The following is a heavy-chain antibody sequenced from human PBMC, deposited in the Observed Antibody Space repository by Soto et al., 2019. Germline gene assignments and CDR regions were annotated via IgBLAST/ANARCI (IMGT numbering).Heavy chain of an antibody. D-gene: IGHD2-15*01. CDR3: ARGPVVVAATRGGGFDY. Sequence: SETLSLTCTVSGGSISSSSYYWGWIRQPPGKGLEWIGSIYYSGSTNYNPSLKSRVTISVDTSKNQFSLKLSSVTAADTAVYYCARGPVVVAATRGGGFDYWGQGTLVTVSS. V-gene: IGHV4-39*07. CDR1: GGSISSSSYY. CDR2: IYYSGST. J-gene: IGHJ4*02.